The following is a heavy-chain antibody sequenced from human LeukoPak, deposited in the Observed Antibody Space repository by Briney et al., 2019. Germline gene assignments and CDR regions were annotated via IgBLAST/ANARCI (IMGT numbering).Heavy chain of an antibody. CDR1: GGSISSYY. D-gene: IGHD6-13*01. CDR2: IYYSGST. CDR3: ASHLWEQQLGVVY. V-gene: IGHV4-59*12. Sequence: SETLSLTCTVSGGSISSYYWSWIRQPPGKGLEWIGYIYYSGSTYYNPSLKSRVTISVDTSKNQFSLKLSSVTAADTAVYFCASHLWEQQLGVVYWGQGTLVTVSS. J-gene: IGHJ4*02.